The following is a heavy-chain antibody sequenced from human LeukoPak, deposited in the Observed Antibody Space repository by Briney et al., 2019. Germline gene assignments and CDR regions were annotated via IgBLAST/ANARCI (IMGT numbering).Heavy chain of an antibody. D-gene: IGHD6-19*01. J-gene: IGHJ4*02. CDR2: LYSGGNT. CDR3: ARGHIAVAGFYGAGPSDY. Sequence: GGFLRLSCAASGLTVSSSYMSWVRQAPGKGLEWVSVLYSGGNTYYADSVKGRFTISRDNSKNTLYLQMNSLRGEDTAVYYCARGHIAVAGFYGAGPSDYWGQGTLVTVSS. V-gene: IGHV3-53*01. CDR1: GLTVSSSY.